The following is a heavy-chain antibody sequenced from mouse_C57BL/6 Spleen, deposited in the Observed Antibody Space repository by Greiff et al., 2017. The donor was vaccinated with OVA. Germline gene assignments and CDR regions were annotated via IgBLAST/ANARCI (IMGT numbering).Heavy chain of an antibody. Sequence: EVQLQESGGGLVKPGGSLKLSCAASGFTFSSYTMSWVRQTPEKRLEWVATISGGGGNTYYPDSVKGRFTISRDNAKNTLYLQMSSLRSEDTALYYCARDGYYDFDYWGQGTTLTVSS. CDR1: GFTFSSYT. CDR2: ISGGGGNT. V-gene: IGHV5-9*01. CDR3: ARDGYYDFDY. J-gene: IGHJ2*01. D-gene: IGHD2-3*01.